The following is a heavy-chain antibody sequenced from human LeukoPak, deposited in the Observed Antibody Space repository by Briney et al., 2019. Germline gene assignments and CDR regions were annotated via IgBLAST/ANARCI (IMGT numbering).Heavy chain of an antibody. CDR3: ARYVRSFDY. Sequence: SETLSLTCTVSGGFISSSSYYWSWIRQPPGKGLEWIGYIYYSGSTNYNPSLKSRVTISVDTSKNQFSLKLSSVTAADTAVYYCARYVRSFDYWGQGTLVTVSS. V-gene: IGHV4-61*01. CDR2: IYYSGST. D-gene: IGHD3-10*02. J-gene: IGHJ4*02. CDR1: GGFISSSSYY.